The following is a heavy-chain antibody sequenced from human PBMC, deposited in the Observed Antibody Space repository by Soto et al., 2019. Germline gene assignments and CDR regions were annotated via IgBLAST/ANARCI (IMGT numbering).Heavy chain of an antibody. CDR2: IWYNGSNK. Sequence: PGGSLRLSCAASGFTFSSYAMSWVRQAPGKGLEWVSVIWYNGSNKYYADSVKGRFTISRDNSKNTLYLQMNSLRAEDTAVYYCARLGFWSGYYNYYYYYGMDVWGQGTTVTVSS. J-gene: IGHJ6*02. CDR1: GFTFSSYA. V-gene: IGHV3-33*08. D-gene: IGHD3-3*01. CDR3: ARLGFWSGYYNYYYYYGMDV.